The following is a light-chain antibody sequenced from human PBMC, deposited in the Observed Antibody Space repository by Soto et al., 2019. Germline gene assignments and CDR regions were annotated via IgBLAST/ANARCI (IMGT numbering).Light chain of an antibody. CDR3: QQRSNWPPIA. V-gene: IGKV3-11*01. J-gene: IGKJ5*01. Sequence: EVVLTQSPATLSLSPGVRATLSCRASQSVSSYLAWYQQKPGQAHRLLIYDASNRATGIPARFSGSGSGTDFTLTISSLEPEDFAVYYCQQRSNWPPIAVGQGTRLEIK. CDR2: DAS. CDR1: QSVSSY.